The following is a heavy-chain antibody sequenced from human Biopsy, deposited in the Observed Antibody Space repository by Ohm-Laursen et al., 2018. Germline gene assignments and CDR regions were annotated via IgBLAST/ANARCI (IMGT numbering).Heavy chain of an antibody. CDR3: AADINVWNVNY. V-gene: IGHV1-24*01. Sequence: SWVKAPCRAFGDAVTEFSMHWVRQAPGKGFEWMGGFAPENGKTIYAQKFQGRVTMTEDTSTDKAYMELSSLRSEDTAVYYCAADINVWNVNYWGQGTQVTVSS. J-gene: IGHJ4*02. D-gene: IGHD1-1*01. CDR1: GDAVTEFS. CDR2: FAPENGKT.